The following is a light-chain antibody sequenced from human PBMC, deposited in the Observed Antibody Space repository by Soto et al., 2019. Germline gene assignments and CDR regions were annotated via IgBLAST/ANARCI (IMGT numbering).Light chain of an antibody. Sequence: QSVLTQPPSLSGALGQRVAISCTGTSSNIGDGYDVHWYQQIPGTAPKLLIFGNTNRPSGVPDRFSGSKSGASASLDITGLQADDEADYYCQSYDNNLGGKVVFGVGTKLTVL. V-gene: IGLV1-40*01. CDR3: QSYDNNLGGKVV. J-gene: IGLJ2*01. CDR1: SSNIGDGYD. CDR2: GNT.